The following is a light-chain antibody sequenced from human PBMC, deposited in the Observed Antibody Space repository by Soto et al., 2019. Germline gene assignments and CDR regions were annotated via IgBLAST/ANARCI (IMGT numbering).Light chain of an antibody. V-gene: IGKV3-20*01. J-gene: IGKJ2*01. Sequence: TQSPSTLSASVGDRVTITCRASQSVSSSSLAWYQQKPGQAPRLLIYGASSRATGIPDRFSGSGSGTDFTLTIIRLEPEDFAVYYCQLYGRSTMYTFGQGTRLEIK. CDR2: GAS. CDR3: QLYGRSTMYT. CDR1: QSVSSSS.